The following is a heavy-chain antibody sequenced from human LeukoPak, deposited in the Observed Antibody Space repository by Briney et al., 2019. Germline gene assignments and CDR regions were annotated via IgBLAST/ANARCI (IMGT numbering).Heavy chain of an antibody. CDR3: ARRGYVFSEDY. CDR2: ITRSSNYL. CDR1: GFTFSSYS. J-gene: IGHJ4*02. Sequence: PGGSLRLSCAASGFTFSSYSMIWVRRAPGKGLEWVASITRSSNYLYYADSLKGRFTISRDNAKNSLYLQMNSLRAEDTAVYYCARRGYVFSEDYWGQGTLVTVSS. D-gene: IGHD5-18*01. V-gene: IGHV3-21*01.